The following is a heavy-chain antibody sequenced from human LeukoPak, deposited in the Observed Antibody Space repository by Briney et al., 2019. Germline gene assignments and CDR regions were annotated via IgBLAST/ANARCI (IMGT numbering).Heavy chain of an antibody. CDR3: ASSPSTKDHPIQVIY. V-gene: IGHV5-10-1*01. CDR2: IDPSDSYT. D-gene: IGHD2-2*01. J-gene: IGHJ4*02. Sequence: GESLKISCKGSGYSFTSYWISWVRQMPGKGLEWMGRIDPSDSYTNYSPSFQGHVTISADKSISTAYLQWSSLKASDTAMYYCASSPSTKDHPIQVIYWGQGTLVTVSS. CDR1: GYSFTSYW.